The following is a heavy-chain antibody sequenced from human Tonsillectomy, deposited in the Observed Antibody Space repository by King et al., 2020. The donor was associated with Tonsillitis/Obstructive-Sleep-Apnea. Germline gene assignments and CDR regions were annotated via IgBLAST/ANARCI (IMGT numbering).Heavy chain of an antibody. CDR2: ISVYNGNT. J-gene: IGHJ4*02. CDR3: ARVRYFESSGYYSMDFDY. D-gene: IGHD3-22*01. V-gene: IGHV1-18*01. Sequence: VQLVESGAEVKKPGASVKVSCKASGYTFTRNGISWVRQAPGQGLEWMGWISVYNGNTNYAQKLQGRVTMTTDTSTSTAYMELRSLRSDDTAVYYCARVRYFESSGYYSMDFDYWGQGTLVTVSS. CDR1: GYTFTRNG.